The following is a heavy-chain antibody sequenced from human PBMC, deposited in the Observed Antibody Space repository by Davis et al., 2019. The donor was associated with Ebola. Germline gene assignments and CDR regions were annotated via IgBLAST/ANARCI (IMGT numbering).Heavy chain of an antibody. CDR3: ARDHGDITMIVVVTYADV. CDR2: INPYNGGT. V-gene: IGHV1-2*06. D-gene: IGHD3-22*01. J-gene: IGHJ4*02. CDR1: GYTFTGYY. Sequence: ASVKVSCKASGYTFTGYYMHWVRRAPGQGLEWMGRINPYNGGTNYAQKFQGRVTMTRDTSISTAYMELSRLTSDDTAVYYCARDHGDITMIVVVTYADVWGQGTLVTVSS.